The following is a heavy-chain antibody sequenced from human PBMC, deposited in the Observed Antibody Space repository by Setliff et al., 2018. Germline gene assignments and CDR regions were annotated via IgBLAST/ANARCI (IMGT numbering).Heavy chain of an antibody. CDR2: IQSTGNA. D-gene: IGHD6-25*01. CDR1: GVSFGSGTYY. Sequence: SETLSLTCTVSGVSFGSGTYYWSWIRQPAGKGLEWIGLIQSTGNANYNPSLQSRVTISMDTSKNQFSLKLTSVTAADTAVYYCRFWSGYYKNDFWGHGTLVTVSS. CDR3: RFWSGYYKNDF. V-gene: IGHV4-61*02. J-gene: IGHJ4*01.